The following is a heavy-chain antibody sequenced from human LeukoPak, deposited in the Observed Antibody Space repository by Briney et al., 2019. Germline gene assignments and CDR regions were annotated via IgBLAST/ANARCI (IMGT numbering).Heavy chain of an antibody. CDR3: ARGRYCSGGSCKKNYYMDV. D-gene: IGHD2-15*01. Sequence: SETLSLTCAVYGGSFSGYYWSWLRQPPGKGLEWIGEINHSGSTNYNPSLKSRVTISVDTSKNQFSLKLSSVTAADTAVYYCARGRYCSGGSCKKNYYMDVWGKGTTVTVSS. CDR2: INHSGST. V-gene: IGHV4-34*01. CDR1: GGSFSGYY. J-gene: IGHJ6*03.